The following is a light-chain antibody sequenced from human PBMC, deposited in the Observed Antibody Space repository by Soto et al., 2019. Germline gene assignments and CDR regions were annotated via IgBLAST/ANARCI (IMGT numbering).Light chain of an antibody. V-gene: IGLV2-14*01. J-gene: IGLJ1*01. CDR1: TNDIGNYNF. CDR3: SSFTSRSPLYV. Sequence: QSALTQPASVSGSPGQSLTISCTGTTNDIGNYNFVSWYQHHPDKAPKLLIFEVTNRPSGVSSRFSGSKSGDTASLTISGLQPEDEADYYCSSFTSRSPLYVFGSGTKLTVL. CDR2: EVT.